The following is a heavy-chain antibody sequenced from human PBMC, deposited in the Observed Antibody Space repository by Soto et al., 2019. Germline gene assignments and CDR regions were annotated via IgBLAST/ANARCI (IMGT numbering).Heavy chain of an antibody. D-gene: IGHD3-10*01. CDR2: ISYDGSNK. CDR3: ARDLGSSRAYYYYYGMDV. CDR1: GFTFSSYA. V-gene: IGHV3-30-3*01. J-gene: IGHJ6*02. Sequence: QVQLVESGGGVVQPGRSLRLSCAASGFTFSSYAMHWVRQAPGKGLEWVAVISYDGSNKYYADSVKGRFTISRDNSKNTLDLQMNSLRAEDTAVYYCARDLGSSRAYYYYYGMDVWGQGTTVTVSS.